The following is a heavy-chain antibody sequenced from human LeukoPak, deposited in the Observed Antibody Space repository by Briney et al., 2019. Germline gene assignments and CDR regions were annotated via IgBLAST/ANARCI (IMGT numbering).Heavy chain of an antibody. V-gene: IGHV4-39*07. Sequence: SETLSLTCTVSGGSISSSSYYWGWIRQPPGKGLEWIGSIYYSGSTYYNPSLKSRVTISADTSKNQFSLKLRSVTAADTAVYYCARDRLDYGDSYFDYWGQGTLVTVSS. CDR1: GGSISSSSYY. CDR3: ARDRLDYGDSYFDY. D-gene: IGHD4-17*01. CDR2: IYYSGST. J-gene: IGHJ4*02.